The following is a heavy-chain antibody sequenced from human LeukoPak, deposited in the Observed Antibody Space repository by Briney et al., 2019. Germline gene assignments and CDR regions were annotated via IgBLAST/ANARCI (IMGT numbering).Heavy chain of an antibody. CDR3: ARDGKHDYSDY. J-gene: IGHJ4*02. CDR1: GFTFSNCA. D-gene: IGHD1-1*01. V-gene: IGHV3-23*01. CDR2: INDSGGRT. Sequence: SGGSLRLPCEASGFTFSNCAISWVRQAPGSGLEWVSTINDSGGRTHYADSVKGRFTISRDNSKNTLYLQMNSLRAEDTAVYYCARDGKHDYSDYWGQGTLVTVSS.